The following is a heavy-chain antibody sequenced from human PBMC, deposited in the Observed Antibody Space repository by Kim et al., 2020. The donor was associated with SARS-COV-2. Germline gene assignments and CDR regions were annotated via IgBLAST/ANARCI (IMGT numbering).Heavy chain of an antibody. Sequence: SETLSLTCAVYGGSFSGYYWSWIRQPPGKGLEWIGEINHSGSTNYNPSLKSRVTISVDTSKNQFSLKLSSVTAADTAVYYCARGVYDILTAYYYYMDVWGTGTQVTVPS. J-gene: IGHJ6*03. CDR1: GGSFSGYY. V-gene: IGHV4-34*01. CDR2: INHSGST. D-gene: IGHD3-9*01. CDR3: ARGVYDILTAYYYYMDV.